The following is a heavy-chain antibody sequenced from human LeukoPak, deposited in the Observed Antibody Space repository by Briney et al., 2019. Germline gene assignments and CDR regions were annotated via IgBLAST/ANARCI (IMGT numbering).Heavy chain of an antibody. CDR1: GYTFTGYY. CDR2: IITLVGGT. V-gene: IGHV1-2*02. CDR3: ARVTGYYYESTGYYHQSFDI. J-gene: IGHJ3*02. Sequence: DSMKVSCKASGYTFTGYYIHWVRQAPGQGLEWMGWIITLVGGTNYAENFQGRVTLTRDTTISTVYMELSRLRFDDTAVYYCARVTGYYYESTGYYHQSFDIWGQGTMVAVRS. D-gene: IGHD3-22*01.